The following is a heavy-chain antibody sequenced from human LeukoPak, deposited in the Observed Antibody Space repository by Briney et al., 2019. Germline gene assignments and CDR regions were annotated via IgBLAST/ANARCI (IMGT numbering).Heavy chain of an antibody. V-gene: IGHV1-2*02. J-gene: IGHJ4*02. CDR3: ARAPYYYDSSGYWVY. CDR1: GYTFTGYY. CDR2: INPNSGGT. D-gene: IGHD3-22*01. Sequence: ASVKVSCKASGYTFTGYYMHWVRQAPGQGLEWMGWINPNSGGTNYAQKFQGRVTMTRDTSISTAYMELRSLRSDDTAVYYCARAPYYYDSSGYWVYWGQGTLVTVSS.